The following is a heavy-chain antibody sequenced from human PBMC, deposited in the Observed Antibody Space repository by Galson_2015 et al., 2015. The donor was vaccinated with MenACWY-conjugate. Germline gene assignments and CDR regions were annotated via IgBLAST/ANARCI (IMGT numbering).Heavy chain of an antibody. Sequence: ATLSLTCTVSGASISNYSWTWVRQSPEKGLEWIGHIYHSGATNYKPSLQSRVIISADASKGQISLNLASVSAADTAVYFCARRATTGWFDPWGQGTQVTVSS. CDR3: ARRATTGWFDP. CDR1: GASISNYS. CDR2: IYHSGAT. D-gene: IGHD4-17*01. V-gene: IGHV4-59*13. J-gene: IGHJ5*02.